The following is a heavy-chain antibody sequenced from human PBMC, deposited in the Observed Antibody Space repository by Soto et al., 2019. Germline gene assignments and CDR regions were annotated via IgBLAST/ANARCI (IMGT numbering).Heavy chain of an antibody. CDR2: IYYSGTT. CDR1: GVSIRNDY. J-gene: IGHJ4*02. V-gene: IGHV4-59*08. Sequence: QVQLQESGPGLVKPSETMSLTCTVSGVSIRNDYWNWVRQSPGKGLEWIGFIYYSGTTKYNPSLRGRVTMSADTSKNKVALKLNSVTATDTAVYYCARGGGSFSSGWYFDDWGQGTLVTVSS. D-gene: IGHD6-19*01. CDR3: ARGGGSFSSGWYFDD.